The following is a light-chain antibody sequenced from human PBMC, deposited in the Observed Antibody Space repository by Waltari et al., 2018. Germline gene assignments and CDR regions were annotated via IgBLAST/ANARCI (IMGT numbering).Light chain of an antibody. CDR2: GAS. V-gene: IGKV3D-15*01. CDR3: QQYRNWPPWT. CDR1: QSVSSN. Sequence: ERVMTHSPATLSVSPGERATLSCMPSQSVSSNSAWYQQQPGRAPRLLIYGASTRATGIPARFSGSGSGTEFSLTISSLQSADFAVYYCQQYRNWPPWTFGQGTKVEIK. J-gene: IGKJ1*01.